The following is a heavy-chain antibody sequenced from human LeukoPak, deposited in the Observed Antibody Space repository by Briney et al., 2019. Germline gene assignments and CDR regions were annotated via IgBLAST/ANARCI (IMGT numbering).Heavy chain of an antibody. CDR2: INPNSGGT. CDR1: GYTFTGYY. CDR3: ARAAVAVSNWFDP. D-gene: IGHD6-19*01. V-gene: IGHV1-2*02. J-gene: IGHJ5*02. Sequence: ASVKVSCEASGYTFTGYYMHWVRQAPGQGLEWMGWINPNSGGTNYAQKFQGRVTMTRDTSISTAYMELSRLRSDDTAVYYCARAAVAVSNWFDPWGQGTLVTVSS.